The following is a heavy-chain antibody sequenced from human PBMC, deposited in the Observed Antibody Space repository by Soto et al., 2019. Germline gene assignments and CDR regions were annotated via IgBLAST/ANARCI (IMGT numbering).Heavy chain of an antibody. J-gene: IGHJ4*02. CDR2: IIPIFGTA. CDR3: ARGSGREYSYGYYFDY. V-gene: IGHV1-69*06. D-gene: IGHD5-18*01. CDR1: GGTFSSYA. Sequence: ASVKVSCKASGGTFSSYAISWVRQAPGQGLEWMGGIIPIFGTANYAQKFQGRVTITADKSTSTAYMELSSLRSEDTAVYYCARGSGREYSYGYYFDYWGQGTLVTVLL.